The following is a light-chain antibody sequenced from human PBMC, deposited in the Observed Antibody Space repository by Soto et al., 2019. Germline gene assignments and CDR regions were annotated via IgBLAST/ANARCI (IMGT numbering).Light chain of an antibody. V-gene: IGLV2-8*01. CDR3: SSYAGSSNYV. J-gene: IGLJ1*01. CDR2: EVS. Sequence: QSALTQPPSASGSPGQSVTISCTGTSSYVGGYNYVSWYQQHPGKAPKLMIYEVSKRPSGVPDRFSGSKSGNTASLTVSGLQAEDEADYYCSSYAGSSNYVFGTGTKLTVL. CDR1: SSYVGGYNY.